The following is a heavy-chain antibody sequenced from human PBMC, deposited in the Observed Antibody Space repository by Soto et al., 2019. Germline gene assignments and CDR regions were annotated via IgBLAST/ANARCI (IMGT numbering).Heavy chain of an antibody. J-gene: IGHJ4*02. CDR2: INGNADNS. Sequence: EVQLAESGGGLVLTGGSLRLSCAASGFSFVSYWMHWVRQVAGEGLAWVSRINGNADNSDYADSVKGRFTISRDNAMNRQYLQMDSLRADDTGVYYCVRDFRGAVAGSEFDHWGQGTLVTVSS. CDR1: GFSFVSYW. D-gene: IGHD6-19*01. CDR3: VRDFRGAVAGSEFDH. V-gene: IGHV3-74*01.